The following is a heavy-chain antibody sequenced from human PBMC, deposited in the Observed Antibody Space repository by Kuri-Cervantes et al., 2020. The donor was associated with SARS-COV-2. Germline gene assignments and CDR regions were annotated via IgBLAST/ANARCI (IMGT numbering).Heavy chain of an antibody. D-gene: IGHD5-12*01. CDR1: GFTFSSYS. CDR3: AREPQGYSGYDYFDY. Sequence: GGSLRLSCAASGFTFSSYSMNWVRQAPGKGLERVSSISSSSSYIYYADSVKGRFTISRDNAKNSLYLQMNSLRAEDTAVYYCAREPQGYSGYDYFDYWGQGTLVTVSS. V-gene: IGHV3-21*01. J-gene: IGHJ4*02. CDR2: ISSSSSYI.